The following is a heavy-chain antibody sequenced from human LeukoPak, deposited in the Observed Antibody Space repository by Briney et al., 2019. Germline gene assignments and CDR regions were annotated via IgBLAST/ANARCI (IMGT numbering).Heavy chain of an antibody. Sequence: PSETLSLTCTVSGGSISSYYWSWIRQPAGKGLEWIGRIYTSGSTNYNPSLKSRVTMSVDTSKNQFSLKQSSVTAADTAVYYCARTTWDYVHYYGMDVWGQGTTVTVSS. D-gene: IGHD4-17*01. CDR1: GGSISSYY. J-gene: IGHJ6*02. V-gene: IGHV4-4*07. CDR3: ARTTWDYVHYYGMDV. CDR2: IYTSGST.